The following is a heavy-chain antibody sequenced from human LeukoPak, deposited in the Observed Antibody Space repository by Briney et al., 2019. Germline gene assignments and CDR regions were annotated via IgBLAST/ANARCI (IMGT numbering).Heavy chain of an antibody. Sequence: GGSLRLSCAASGFTFSSSAMSWVRQVPGKGLEWVSGISASGGSTSYADSVRGRFTISRDNSKNTLYLQMNSLRAEDTAVYYCAKDGYSYGFPYYFDYWGQGTLVTVSS. D-gene: IGHD5-18*01. CDR1: GFTFSSSA. J-gene: IGHJ4*02. V-gene: IGHV3-23*01. CDR3: AKDGYSYGFPYYFDY. CDR2: ISASGGST.